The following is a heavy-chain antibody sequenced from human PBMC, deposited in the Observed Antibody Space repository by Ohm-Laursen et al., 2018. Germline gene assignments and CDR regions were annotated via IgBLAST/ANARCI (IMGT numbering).Heavy chain of an antibody. J-gene: IGHJ5*02. CDR1: GFTFSSYD. V-gene: IGHV3-13*01. CDR3: ARANPGDNWFDP. CDR2: IGTAGDT. D-gene: IGHD7-27*01. Sequence: SLRLSCAASGFTFSSYDMHWVRQATGKGLEWVSAIGTAGDTYYPGSVKGRFTISRENAKNSLYLQMNSLRAGDTAVYYCARANPGDNWFDPWGQGTLVTISS.